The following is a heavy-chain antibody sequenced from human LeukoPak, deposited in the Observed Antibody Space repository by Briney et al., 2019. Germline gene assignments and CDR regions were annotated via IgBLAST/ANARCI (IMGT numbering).Heavy chain of an antibody. J-gene: IGHJ4*02. Sequence: GASVKVSCKASGYTFTGYYMHWVRQAPGQGLEWMGWINPNSGGTNYAQKFQGRVTMTRDTSISTAYMELSRLRSDDTAVYYCGRARGYSYGVLDYWGQGTLVTVSS. V-gene: IGHV1-2*02. D-gene: IGHD5-18*01. CDR1: GYTFTGYY. CDR3: GRARGYSYGVLDY. CDR2: INPNSGGT.